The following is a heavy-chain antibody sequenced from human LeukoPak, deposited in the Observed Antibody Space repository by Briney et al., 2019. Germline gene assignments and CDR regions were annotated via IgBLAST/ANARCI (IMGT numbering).Heavy chain of an antibody. Sequence: PSETPSLTCTVSGGSISSSSYYWGWIRQPPGKGLEWIGSIYYSGSTYYNPSLKSRVTISVDTSKNQFSLKLSSVTAADTAVYYCARVLPAAAGTFDYWGQGTLVTVSS. J-gene: IGHJ4*02. CDR2: IYYSGST. V-gene: IGHV4-39*07. CDR3: ARVLPAAAGTFDY. D-gene: IGHD6-13*01. CDR1: GGSISSSSYY.